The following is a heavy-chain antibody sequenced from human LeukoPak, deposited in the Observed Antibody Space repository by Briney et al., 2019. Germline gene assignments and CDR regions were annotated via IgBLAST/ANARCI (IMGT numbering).Heavy chain of an antibody. Sequence: SVKVSCKTSGGTLNTHIFSWVRQAPGQGLEWMGRITPIIDTTKYAPKFQGRVTITADKFTGTVFMELNSLTSEDTAVYFRARVNLRGSQYNWFDPWGQGSLVTVSS. CDR2: ITPIIDTT. D-gene: IGHD1-26*01. CDR1: GGTLNTHI. J-gene: IGHJ5*02. CDR3: ARVNLRGSQYNWFDP. V-gene: IGHV1-69*08.